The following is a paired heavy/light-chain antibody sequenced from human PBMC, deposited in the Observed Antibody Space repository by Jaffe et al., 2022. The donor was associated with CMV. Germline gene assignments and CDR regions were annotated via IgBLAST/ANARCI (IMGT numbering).Heavy chain of an antibody. CDR2: IYYSGST. CDR1: GGSISSSSYY. V-gene: IGHV4-39*01. Sequence: QLQLQESGPGLVKPSETLSLTCTVSGGSISSSSYYWGWIRQPPGKGLEWIGSIYYSGSTYYNPSLKSRVTISVDTSKNQFSLKLSSVTAADTAVYYCARHDSSGATYYDFWSGYYTGDAFDIWGQGTMVTVSS. D-gene: IGHD3-3*01. CDR3: ARHDSSGATYYDFWSGYYTGDAFDI. J-gene: IGHJ3*02.
Light chain of an antibody. V-gene: IGLV5-45*03. CDR2: YKSDSDK. J-gene: IGLJ3*02. Sequence: QAVLTQPSSLSASPGASASLTCTLRSGINVGTYRIYWYQQKPGSPPQYLLRYKSDSDKQQGSGVPSRFSGSKDASANAGILLISGLQSEDEADYYCMIWHSSAWVFGGGTKLTVL. CDR1: SGINVGTYR. CDR3: MIWHSSAWV.